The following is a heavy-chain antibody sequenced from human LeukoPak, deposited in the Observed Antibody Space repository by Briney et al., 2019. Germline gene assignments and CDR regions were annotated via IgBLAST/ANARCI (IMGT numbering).Heavy chain of an antibody. CDR2: ISSSSSTI. Sequence: PGGSLRLSCAASGFTVSSTYMNWVRQAPGKGLEWVSYISSSSSTIYYADSVKGRFTISRDNAKNSLYLQMNSLRAEDTAVYYCARGSTYYDSSGQVPFDYWGQGTLVTVSS. CDR1: GFTVSSTY. V-gene: IGHV3-48*01. CDR3: ARGSTYYDSSGQVPFDY. D-gene: IGHD3-22*01. J-gene: IGHJ4*02.